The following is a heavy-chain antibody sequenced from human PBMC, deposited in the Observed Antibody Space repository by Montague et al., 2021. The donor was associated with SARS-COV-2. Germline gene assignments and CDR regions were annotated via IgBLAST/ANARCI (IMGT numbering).Heavy chain of an antibody. D-gene: IGHD3-22*01. Sequence: QSGAEVKKPGEPLKISCKGSGDRFTSYWIAWVRQMPETGLEWVGIIYPGDSDTRYSPSFQGNVTISADESNSTAYLKWSSLKASDTAIYYCARVSSDHAYYDGSGSSGNIYYHYGFDVWGQGTKVTVSS. V-gene: IGHV5-51*01. CDR3: ARVSSDHAYYDGSGSSGNIYYHYGFDV. CDR1: GDRFTSYW. CDR2: IYPGDSDT. J-gene: IGHJ6*02.